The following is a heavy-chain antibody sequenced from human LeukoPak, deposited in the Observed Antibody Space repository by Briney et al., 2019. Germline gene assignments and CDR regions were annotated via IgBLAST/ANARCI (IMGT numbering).Heavy chain of an antibody. D-gene: IGHD3-3*01. J-gene: IGHJ6*03. CDR1: GFRFDDYT. Sequence: GGSLRLSCAASGFRFDDYTMHWVRQAPGKGLEWVSLISWDGGSTYYADSVKGRFTISRDNSKNSLYLQMNSLRAEDTALYYCAKDPNVAPGFWSGYRGYYYYYMDVWGKGTTVTVSS. CDR3: AKDPNVAPGFWSGYRGYYYYYMDV. CDR2: ISWDGGST. V-gene: IGHV3-43D*03.